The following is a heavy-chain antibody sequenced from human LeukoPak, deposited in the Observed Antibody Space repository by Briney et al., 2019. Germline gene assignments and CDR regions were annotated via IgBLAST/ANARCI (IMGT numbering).Heavy chain of an antibody. J-gene: IGHJ4*02. CDR3: ARVIRTTVTTSPNQDY. V-gene: IGHV3-21*01. CDR1: GFTFSSYS. Sequence: GGSLRLSCAASGFTFSSYSMNWVRQAPEKGLEWVSSISSSSSNIYYADSVKGRFTISRDNAKNSLYLQMNSLRAEDTAVYYCARVIRTTVTTSPNQDYWGQGTLVTVSS. D-gene: IGHD4-17*01. CDR2: ISSSSSNI.